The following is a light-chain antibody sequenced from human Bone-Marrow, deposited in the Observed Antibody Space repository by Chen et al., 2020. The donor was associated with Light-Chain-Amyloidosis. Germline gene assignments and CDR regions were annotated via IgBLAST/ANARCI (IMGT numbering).Light chain of an antibody. J-gene: IGLJ2*01. CDR3: SSYAGGTTFVI. V-gene: IGLV2-23*02. CDR1: SSDVGSYNL. Sequence: QSALTQPASVSGSPGQSITISCTGTSSDVGSYNLVSWYQQHPGKVPNLMIYDDSKRPSEVSDRFSGSESGNTASLTISGLQAEDESDYYCSSYAGGTTFVIFGGGTKLTVL. CDR2: DDS.